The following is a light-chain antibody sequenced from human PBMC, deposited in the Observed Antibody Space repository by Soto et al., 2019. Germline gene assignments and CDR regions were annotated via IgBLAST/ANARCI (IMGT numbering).Light chain of an antibody. CDR1: HVISSW. J-gene: IGKJ4*01. V-gene: IGKV1-12*01. CDR3: QQTNSFPLT. CDR2: AAS. Sequence: DIQMTQSPSSVSASVGDRVTITCLASHVISSWLAWYQQKPGKAPNLLIYAASTLQSGVPSRFSGSGSGTDFTLTISNLQPEDFATYYCQQTNSFPLTFGGGTKVEIK.